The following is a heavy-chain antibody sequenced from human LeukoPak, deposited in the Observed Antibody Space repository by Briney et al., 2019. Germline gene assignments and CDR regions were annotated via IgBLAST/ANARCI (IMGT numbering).Heavy chain of an antibody. CDR1: GYTFTSYG. V-gene: IGHV1-18*01. CDR3: ARDLLLYNWNRKGTPFDY. CDR2: ISAYNGNT. J-gene: IGHJ4*02. Sequence: ASVKVSCKASGYTFTSYGISWVRQAPGQGLEWMGWISAYNGNTNYAQKLQGRVTMTTDTSTSTAYMELRSLRSDDTAVYYCARDLLLYNWNRKGTPFDYWGQGTLVTVSS. D-gene: IGHD1-20*01.